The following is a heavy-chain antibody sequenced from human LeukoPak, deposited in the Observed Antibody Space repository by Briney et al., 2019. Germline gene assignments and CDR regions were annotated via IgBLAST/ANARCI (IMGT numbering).Heavy chain of an antibody. Sequence: GGSLRLSCAASEFSVGSNYMTWVRQAPGKGLEWVSLIYSGGSTYYADSVKGRFTISRDNSKNTLYLQMNSLRVEDTAVYYCATAGSAWYGGLAYWGQGTRVTVSS. V-gene: IGHV3-66*01. CDR1: EFSVGSNY. J-gene: IGHJ4*02. CDR3: ATAGSAWYGGLAY. CDR2: IYSGGST. D-gene: IGHD6-19*01.